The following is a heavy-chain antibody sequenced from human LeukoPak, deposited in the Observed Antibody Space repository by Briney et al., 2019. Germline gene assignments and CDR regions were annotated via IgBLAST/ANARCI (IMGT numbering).Heavy chain of an antibody. CDR2: IYYSGST. CDR1: GGSISSSSYY. V-gene: IGHV4-39*07. J-gene: IGHJ4*02. Sequence: PSETLSLTCTVSGGSISSSSYYWGWIRQPPGKGLEWIGSIYYSGSTYYNPSLKSRVTISVDTSKNQFSLKLSSVTAADTAVYYCAREYSYGYYYFDYWGQGTLVTVSS. CDR3: AREYSYGYYYFDY. D-gene: IGHD5-18*01.